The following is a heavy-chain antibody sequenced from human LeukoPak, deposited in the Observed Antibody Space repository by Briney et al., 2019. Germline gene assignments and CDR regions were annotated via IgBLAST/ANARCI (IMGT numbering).Heavy chain of an antibody. CDR3: AKDGWQSYDFWSGYYVY. D-gene: IGHD3-3*01. Sequence: GGSLRLSCAASGFTFSSYSMNWVRQAPGKGLEWVSAISGSGGSTYYADSVKGRFTISRDNSKNTLYLQMNSLRAEDTAVYYCAKDGWQSYDFWSGYYVYWGQGTLVTVSS. CDR2: ISGSGGST. J-gene: IGHJ4*02. V-gene: IGHV3-23*01. CDR1: GFTFSSYS.